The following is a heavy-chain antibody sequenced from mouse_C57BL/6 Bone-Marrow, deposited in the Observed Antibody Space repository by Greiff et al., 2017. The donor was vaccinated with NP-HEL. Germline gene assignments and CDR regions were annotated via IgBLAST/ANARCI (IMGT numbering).Heavy chain of an antibody. V-gene: IGHV5-6*01. CDR3: ARHPNYYGTLAY. CDR1: GFTFSSYG. CDR2: ISSGGSYT. J-gene: IGHJ3*01. D-gene: IGHD1-1*01. Sequence: EVKLVESGGDLVKPGGSLKLSCAASGFTFSSYGMSWVRQTPDKRLEWVATISSGGSYTYYPDSVKGRFTISRDNAKNTLYLQMSSLKSEDTAMYYCARHPNYYGTLAYWGQGTLVTVSA.